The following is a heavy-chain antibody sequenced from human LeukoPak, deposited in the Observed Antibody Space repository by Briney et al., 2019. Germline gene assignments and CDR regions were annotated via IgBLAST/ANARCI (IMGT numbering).Heavy chain of an antibody. CDR2: ISGDGRST. J-gene: IGHJ1*01. V-gene: IGHV3-43*02. CDR1: GFTFDDNA. Sequence: GGSLRLSCAPSGFTFDDNAMHWDRQAPGKGLEWVSLISGDGRSTYSADSVKGRFTISRDNSKNSLYLQMNSLRTEDTALYYWAKDGGGVLLWFGELSGAEYFQHWGQGTLVTVSS. D-gene: IGHD3-10*01. CDR3: AKDGGGVLLWFGELSGAEYFQH.